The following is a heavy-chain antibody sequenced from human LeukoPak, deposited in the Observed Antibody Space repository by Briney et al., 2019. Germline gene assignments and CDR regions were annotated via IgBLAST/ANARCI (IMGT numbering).Heavy chain of an antibody. V-gene: IGHV4-4*07. J-gene: IGHJ4*02. CDR2: IYTSGST. CDR1: GGSISSYY. Sequence: SETLSLACTVSGGSISSYYWSWIRQPAGKGLEWIGRIYTSGSTSYNPSLKSRVTISVDTSKNQFSLKLSSVTAADTAVFYCATRVYYYDSSGYYASWGQGTLVTVSS. CDR3: ATRVYYYDSSGYYAS. D-gene: IGHD3-22*01.